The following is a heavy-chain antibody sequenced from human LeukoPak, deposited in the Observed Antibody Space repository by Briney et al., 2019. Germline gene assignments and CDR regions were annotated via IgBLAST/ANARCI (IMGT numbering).Heavy chain of an antibody. V-gene: IGHV5-51*01. Sequence: GASLKISCKGVGNSFTSYWSGWVRQMPGKGVGGMGIISPVDSDTRHSPSFQGQVPISADKSISTAYLQWSSLKASDTAMYYCARNVDTAMANYFDYWGQGTLVTVSS. CDR2: ISPVDSDT. J-gene: IGHJ4*02. CDR3: ARNVDTAMANYFDY. D-gene: IGHD5-18*01. CDR1: GNSFTSYW.